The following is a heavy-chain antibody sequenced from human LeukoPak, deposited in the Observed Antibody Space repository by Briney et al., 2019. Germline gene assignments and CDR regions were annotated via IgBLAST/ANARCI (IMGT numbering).Heavy chain of an antibody. CDR1: GFTFSSYA. Sequence: PGGSLRLSCAASGFTFSSYAMSWVRQAPGKGLEWVSAISGSGGSTYYADSVKGRFTIPRDNSKNTLYLQMTRLRAEDTAVYYCANFYGSGSYYNGYFDYWGQGTLVTVSS. CDR3: ANFYGSGSYYNGYFDY. CDR2: ISGSGGST. D-gene: IGHD3-10*01. J-gene: IGHJ4*02. V-gene: IGHV3-23*01.